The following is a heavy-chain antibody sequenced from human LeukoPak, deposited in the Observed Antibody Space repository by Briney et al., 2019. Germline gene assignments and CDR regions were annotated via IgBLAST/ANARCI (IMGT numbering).Heavy chain of an antibody. Sequence: PSETLSLTXAVYGGSFNGYYWSWIRQRPGKGLEWIGEINHSGSTNYNPSLKSRVTISVDTSKNQFSLKLSSVTAADTAVYYCATTLITVAGLSFDYWGQGTLVTVSS. CDR2: INHSGST. J-gene: IGHJ4*02. CDR1: GGSFNGYY. V-gene: IGHV4-34*01. D-gene: IGHD6-19*01. CDR3: ATTLITVAGLSFDY.